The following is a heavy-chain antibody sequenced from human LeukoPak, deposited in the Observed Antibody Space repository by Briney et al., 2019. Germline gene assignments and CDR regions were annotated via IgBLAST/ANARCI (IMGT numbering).Heavy chain of an antibody. CDR2: IYEAGNT. V-gene: IGHV3-13*01. Sequence: GGSLRLSCAASVFTLSTYDMHWVRQVTGEALEWVSMIYEAGNTYYTGSVKGRFTISRENAKNSLYLQMHGLTAGDTAVYYCAREMSGSNDAFDIWGPGTMVTVSS. J-gene: IGHJ3*02. CDR3: AREMSGSNDAFDI. CDR1: VFTLSTYD. D-gene: IGHD3-10*01.